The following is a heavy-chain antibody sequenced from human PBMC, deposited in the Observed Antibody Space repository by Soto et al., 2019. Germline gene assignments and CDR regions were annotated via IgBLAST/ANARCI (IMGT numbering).Heavy chain of an antibody. V-gene: IGHV4-59*01. CDR3: AREVRDIVLVPAATRSWFDP. CDR2: IYYSGST. Sequence: SETLSLTCTVSGGSISSYYWSWIRQPPGKGLEWIGYIYYSGSTNYNPSLKSRVTISVDTSKNQFSLKLSSVTAADTAVYYCAREVRDIVLVPAATRSWFDPWGQGILVTVSS. J-gene: IGHJ5*02. D-gene: IGHD2-2*01. CDR1: GGSISSYY.